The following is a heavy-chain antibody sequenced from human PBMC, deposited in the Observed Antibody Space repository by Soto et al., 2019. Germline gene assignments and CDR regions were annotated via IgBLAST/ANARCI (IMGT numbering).Heavy chain of an antibody. J-gene: IGHJ3*02. D-gene: IGHD6-13*01. CDR3: ARRYSSAFDI. Sequence: SETLSLTCAVSDGSIRTSNWWSWIRQPPGKGLEWIGYIYYSGSTDYSPSLKSRVTMSIDTSQNQVSLKLTSVTTADTAVYYCARRYSSAFDIWGQGTMVTVSS. CDR1: DGSIRTSNW. CDR2: IYYSGST. V-gene: IGHV4-59*01.